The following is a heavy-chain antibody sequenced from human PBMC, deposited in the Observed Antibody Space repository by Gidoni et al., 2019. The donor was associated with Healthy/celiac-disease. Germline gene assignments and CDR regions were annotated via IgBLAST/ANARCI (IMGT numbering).Heavy chain of an antibody. Sequence: QVQLVESGGGVVQPGRSLRLSCAASGFTFSSYGMHWVRQAPGKGLEWVAVISYDGSNKYYADSVKGRFTISRDNSKNMLYLQMNSLRAEDTAVYYCAKEATFSSGWYDYYYYGMDVWGQGTTVTVSS. D-gene: IGHD6-19*01. CDR1: GFTFSSYG. CDR2: ISYDGSNK. J-gene: IGHJ6*02. CDR3: AKEATFSSGWYDYYYYGMDV. V-gene: IGHV3-30*18.